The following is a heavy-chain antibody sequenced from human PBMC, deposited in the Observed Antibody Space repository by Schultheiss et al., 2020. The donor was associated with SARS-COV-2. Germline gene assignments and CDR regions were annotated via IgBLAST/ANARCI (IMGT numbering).Heavy chain of an antibody. CDR3: ARGLDHYYYYTMDV. CDR1: GGSFSGHY. D-gene: IGHD2-2*03. CDR2: INHSGST. Sequence: SETLSLTCAVYGGSFSGHYWSWIRQPPGKGLEWIGEINHSGSTNYNPSLKSRVTTSVDTSKNQFSLRLSSVTAADTAVYYCARGLDHYYYYTMDVWGQGTTVTVSS. J-gene: IGHJ6*02. V-gene: IGHV4-34*01.